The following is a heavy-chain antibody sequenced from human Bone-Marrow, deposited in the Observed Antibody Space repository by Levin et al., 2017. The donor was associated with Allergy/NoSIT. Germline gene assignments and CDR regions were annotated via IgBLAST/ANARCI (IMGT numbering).Heavy chain of an antibody. V-gene: IGHV3-53*01. CDR2: IYSGGST. Sequence: GESLKISCAASGFTVSSNYMSWVRQAPGKGLEWVSVIYSGGSTYYADSVKGRFTISRDNSKNTLYLQMNSLRAEDTAVYYCARELGDYGGYFDYWGQGTLVTVSS. J-gene: IGHJ4*02. CDR1: GFTVSSNY. D-gene: IGHD4-23*01. CDR3: ARELGDYGGYFDY.